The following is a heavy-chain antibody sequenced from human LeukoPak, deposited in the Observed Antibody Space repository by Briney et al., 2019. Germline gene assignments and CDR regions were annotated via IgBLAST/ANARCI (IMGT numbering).Heavy chain of an antibody. CDR2: INPSGGST. CDR3: ARGLIQPWFGNWFDP. V-gene: IGHV1-46*01. CDR1: GYTFTSYY. D-gene: IGHD5-18*01. J-gene: IGHJ5*02. Sequence: ASVKVSCKASGYTFTSYYMHWVRQAPGQGLEWMGIINPSGGSTSYAQKFQGRVTMTRDTSTSTVYMEPSSLRSEDTAVYYCARGLIQPWFGNWFDPWGQGTLVTVSS.